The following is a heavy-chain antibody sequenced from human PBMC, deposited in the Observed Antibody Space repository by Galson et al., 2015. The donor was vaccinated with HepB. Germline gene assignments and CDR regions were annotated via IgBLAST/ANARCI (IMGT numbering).Heavy chain of an antibody. D-gene: IGHD5-18*01. Sequence: SLRLSCAASGFTFSSYAMHWVRQAPGKGLEWVAVISYDGSNKYYADSVKGRFTISRDNSKNTLYLQMNSLRAEDTAVYYCARAYSYGRFDYWGQGTLVTVSS. J-gene: IGHJ4*02. CDR3: ARAYSYGRFDY. V-gene: IGHV3-30-3*01. CDR2: ISYDGSNK. CDR1: GFTFSSYA.